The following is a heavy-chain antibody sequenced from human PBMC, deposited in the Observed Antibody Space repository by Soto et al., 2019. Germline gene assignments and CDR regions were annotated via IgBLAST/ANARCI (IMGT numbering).Heavy chain of an antibody. V-gene: IGHV4-39*01. CDR1: GGSISSSSHH. CDR2: LYYSGST. CDR3: ARQSTGYCVEVDC. J-gene: IGHJ4*02. D-gene: IGHD2-8*02. Sequence: PSETLTLTCTVSGGSISSSSHHWGWIRQPPGKGLESIGTLYYSGSTYYNPSLKSRVTISVDTSKNQFSLRLTSMTAADTAVYYCARQSTGYCVEVDCWGQGTLVTVSS.